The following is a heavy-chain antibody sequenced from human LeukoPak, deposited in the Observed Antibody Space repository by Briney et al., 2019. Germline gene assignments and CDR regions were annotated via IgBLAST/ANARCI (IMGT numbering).Heavy chain of an antibody. V-gene: IGHV3-23*01. CDR2: ISGSGGST. D-gene: IGHD3-10*01. CDR1: GFTFSSYA. Sequence: GGSLRLSCAASGFTFSSYAMSWVRQAPGKGLEWVSAISGSGGSTYYADSVKGRFTISRDNSKNTLYLQMNSLRAEDTAVYYCAKTLYYYGPGSYYNWGDHYYYYMDVWGKGTTVTVSS. J-gene: IGHJ6*03. CDR3: AKTLYYYGPGSYYNWGDHYYYYMDV.